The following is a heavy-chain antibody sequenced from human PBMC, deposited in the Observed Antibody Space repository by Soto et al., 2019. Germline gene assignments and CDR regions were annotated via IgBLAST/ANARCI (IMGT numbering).Heavy chain of an antibody. CDR3: ARDALLWFGESFYYYYLDV. D-gene: IGHD3-10*01. CDR1: GFTFSNYS. V-gene: IGHV3-48*01. Sequence: HPGGSLRLSCAASGFTFSNYSMNWVRQAPGKGLEWVSYIGSSSSTTYYADSVKGRFTISRDNAKNSLYLQMNSLRAEDTAVYYCARDALLWFGESFYYYYLDVWGKGTTVTVSS. J-gene: IGHJ6*03. CDR2: IGSSSSTT.